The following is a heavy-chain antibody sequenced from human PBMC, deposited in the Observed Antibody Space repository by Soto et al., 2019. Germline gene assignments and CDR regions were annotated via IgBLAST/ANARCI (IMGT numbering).Heavy chain of an antibody. D-gene: IGHD2-2*01. Sequence: QVQLVQSGAEVKKPGSSVKVSCTASGGTFSSYAISWVRQAPGQGLEWMGGLIPIFGTANYAQKFQGRVTITADESTSTAYMELSSLRSEDTAVYYCARDAIVVVPAADYYYYYGMDVWGQGTTVTVSS. CDR2: LIPIFGTA. CDR3: ARDAIVVVPAADYYYYYGMDV. CDR1: GGTFSSYA. V-gene: IGHV1-69*01. J-gene: IGHJ6*02.